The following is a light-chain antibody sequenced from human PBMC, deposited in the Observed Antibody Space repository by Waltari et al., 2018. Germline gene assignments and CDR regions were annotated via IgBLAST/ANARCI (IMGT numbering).Light chain of an antibody. CDR2: DVY. Sequence: QSALTQPASVSGSPGQSITISCTGTSSDVGGYEFVSWYQQYPGKAPKLVIYDVYYRPSGVSDRFSASKSGNTASLTISGLQTEDEADYYCSSYTSISTSVVFGGGTKLTVL. CDR1: SSDVGGYEF. J-gene: IGLJ2*01. V-gene: IGLV2-14*03. CDR3: SSYTSISTSVV.